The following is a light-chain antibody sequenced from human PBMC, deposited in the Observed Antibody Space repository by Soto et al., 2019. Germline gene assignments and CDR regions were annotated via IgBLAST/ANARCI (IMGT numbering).Light chain of an antibody. Sequence: QSALTQPASESGSPGQSITISCTGTSSDIGSYNYVSWYQRHPGRAPKLLIYDVSYRPSGISDRFSGSKSGYTASLTISGLQTEDEADYYCSSYSSGDTVFGGGTKLTVL. J-gene: IGLJ2*01. CDR2: DVS. CDR1: SSDIGSYNY. V-gene: IGLV2-14*03. CDR3: SSYSSGDTV.